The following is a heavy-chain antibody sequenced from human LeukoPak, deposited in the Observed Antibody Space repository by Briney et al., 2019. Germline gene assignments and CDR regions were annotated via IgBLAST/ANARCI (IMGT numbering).Heavy chain of an antibody. CDR3: AKKDGIAAAGPGAFDI. V-gene: IGHV3-23*01. CDR1: GFTFSSYA. Sequence: GGSLRLSCAASGFTFSSYAMSWVRQAPGKGLEWVSAISGSGGSTYYADSVKGRFTISRDNSKNTLYLQMNSLRAEDTAVYYCAKKDGIAAAGPGAFDIWGQGTMVTVSS. D-gene: IGHD6-13*01. CDR2: ISGSGGST. J-gene: IGHJ3*02.